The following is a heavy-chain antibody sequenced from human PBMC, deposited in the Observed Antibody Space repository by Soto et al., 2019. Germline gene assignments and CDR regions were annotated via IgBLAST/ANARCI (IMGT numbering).Heavy chain of an antibody. CDR2: IYYSGST. CDR3: ARVLRYSSWCGTFDY. J-gene: IGHJ4*02. V-gene: IGHV4-61*01. CDR1: GGSVRSGSYY. D-gene: IGHD6-13*01. Sequence: PSETLSLTCTVSGGSVRSGSYYWSWIRQPPGKGLEWIGYIYYSGSTNYNPSIKSRVTISVDTSKTRVSLKLSSVTAADTAVDYCARVLRYSSWCGTFDYWGQGTLVTVSS.